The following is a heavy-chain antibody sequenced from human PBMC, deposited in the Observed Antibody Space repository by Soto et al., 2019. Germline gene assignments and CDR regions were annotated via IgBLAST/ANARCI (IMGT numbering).Heavy chain of an antibody. CDR2: IYSNGNT. D-gene: IGHD2-15*01. CDR1: GLTVSSNY. Sequence: PGGSLRLSCAASGLTVSSNYMSWVRQAPGKGLEWVSVIYSNGNTYYADSVKGRFTISRDNSKNTVYLQMNSLRAEDTAVYYCAREQPPALYFGMDVWGQGTKVTVSS. J-gene: IGHJ6*02. V-gene: IGHV3-66*01. CDR3: AREQPPALYFGMDV.